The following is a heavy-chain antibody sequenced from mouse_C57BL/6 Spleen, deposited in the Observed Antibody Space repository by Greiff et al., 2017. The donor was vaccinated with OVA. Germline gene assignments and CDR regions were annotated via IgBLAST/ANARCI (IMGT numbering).Heavy chain of an antibody. D-gene: IGHD3-2*02. J-gene: IGHJ2*01. CDR3: ARTSSGQYYFDY. V-gene: IGHV1-64*01. CDR1: GYTFTSYW. CDR2: IHPNSGST. Sequence: VQLQQPGAELVKPGASVKLSCKASGYTFTSYWMHWVKQRPGQGLEWIGMIHPNSGSTNYNEKFKSKATLTVDKSSSTAYMQLSSLTSEDSAVYYCARTSSGQYYFDYWGQGTTLTVSS.